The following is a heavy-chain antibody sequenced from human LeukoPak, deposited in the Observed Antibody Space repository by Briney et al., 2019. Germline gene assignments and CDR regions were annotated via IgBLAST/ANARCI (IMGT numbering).Heavy chain of an antibody. Sequence: GGSLRLSCAASGFTFSNAWMSWVRQAPGKGLEWVARIKSKTDGGTTDYAAPVKGRFTISRDDSKNTLYLQMNSLKTEDTAVYYCTTHSSGYQGDFDYWGQGTLVTVSS. V-gene: IGHV3-15*01. J-gene: IGHJ4*02. CDR1: GFTFSNAW. CDR3: TTHSSGYQGDFDY. D-gene: IGHD3-22*01. CDR2: IKSKTDGGTT.